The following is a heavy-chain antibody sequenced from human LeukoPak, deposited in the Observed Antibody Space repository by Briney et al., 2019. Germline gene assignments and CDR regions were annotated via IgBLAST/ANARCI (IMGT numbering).Heavy chain of an antibody. CDR1: GGSISSYY. V-gene: IGHV4-4*09. CDR2: IYTSGST. CDR3: ARQRIVGATGLFDP. Sequence: SETLSLTCTVSGGSISSYYWSWIRQPPGKGLEWIGYIYTSGSTNYNPSLKSRVTISVDTSKNQFSLKLSSVTAADTAVYYCARQRIVGATGLFDPWGQGTLVTVSS. D-gene: IGHD1-26*01. J-gene: IGHJ5*02.